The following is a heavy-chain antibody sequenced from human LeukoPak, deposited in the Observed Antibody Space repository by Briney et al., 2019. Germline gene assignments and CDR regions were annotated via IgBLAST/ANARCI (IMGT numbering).Heavy chain of an antibody. CDR3: AREPLGYSYGYRSY. CDR1: GGTFSSYA. V-gene: IGHV1-69*05. D-gene: IGHD5-18*01. Sequence: ASVKVSCKASGGTFSSYAISWVRQAPGQGLEWMGRIIPIFGTANYAQKFQGRVTITTDKSTSTAYMELSSLRSEDTAVYYCAREPLGYSYGYRSYWGQGTLVTVSS. J-gene: IGHJ4*02. CDR2: IIPIFGTA.